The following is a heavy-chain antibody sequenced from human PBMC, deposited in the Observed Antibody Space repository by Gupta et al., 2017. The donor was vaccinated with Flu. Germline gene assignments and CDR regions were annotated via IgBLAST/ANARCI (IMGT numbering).Heavy chain of an antibody. J-gene: IGHJ4*02. CDR2: IRSKSDGATT. V-gene: IGHV3-15*01. D-gene: IGHD6-19*01. Sequence: EVHLVESGGGLVKPGGSLRLSCAASGFTFKNAWMSWVRQAPGKGLEWVARIRSKSDGATTDYLAPVKGRLTISRDDSKSTLYLQINSLTSEDTALYYCTTPGPNSSGWRRELFDYWGQGTLVTVSS. CDR3: TTPGPNSSGWRRELFDY. CDR1: GFTFKNAW.